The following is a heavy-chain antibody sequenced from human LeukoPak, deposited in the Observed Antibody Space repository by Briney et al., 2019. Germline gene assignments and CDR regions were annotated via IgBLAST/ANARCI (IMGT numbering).Heavy chain of an antibody. CDR1: GFTFRSYA. CDR3: ARAPSYYDFWYFDL. J-gene: IGHJ2*01. D-gene: IGHD3-22*01. Sequence: GGSLRLSCAASGFTFRSYAMSWVRQAPGKGLEWVSDISASGGNTYYADSVKGRFTISRDNSKNSLYLQMNSLRAEDTAVYYCARAPSYYDFWYFDLWGRGTLVTVSS. CDR2: ISASGGNT. V-gene: IGHV3-23*01.